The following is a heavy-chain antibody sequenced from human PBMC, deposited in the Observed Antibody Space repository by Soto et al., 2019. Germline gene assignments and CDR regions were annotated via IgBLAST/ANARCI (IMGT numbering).Heavy chain of an antibody. CDR2: VYYSGYA. J-gene: IGHJ4*02. D-gene: IGHD1-20*01. CDR3: ARNVPYKRVWANRVDS. V-gene: IGHV4-39*01. CDR1: GGSISSSSSY. Sequence: SETLSLTCTASGGSISSSSSYWGWIRQPPGKGLEWIGTVYYSGYAYYNPSLKSRLTISVDTSKNQFSLNVGSVTAADTALYYCARNVPYKRVWANRVDSWGQGIQITV.